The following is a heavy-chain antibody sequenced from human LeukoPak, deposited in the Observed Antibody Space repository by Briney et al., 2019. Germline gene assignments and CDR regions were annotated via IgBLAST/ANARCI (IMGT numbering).Heavy chain of an antibody. V-gene: IGHV1-8*01. CDR3: ARPVTSSCYSLDY. J-gene: IGHJ4*02. D-gene: IGHD2-15*01. Sequence: ASVKVSCKASGYTFTSYGINWVRQATGQGLEWMGWMNPNSGNTGYAQKFQGRVTMTRNTSISTAYMELSSLRSEDTAEYYCARPVTSSCYSLDYWGQGTLVTVSS. CDR1: GYTFTSYG. CDR2: MNPNSGNT.